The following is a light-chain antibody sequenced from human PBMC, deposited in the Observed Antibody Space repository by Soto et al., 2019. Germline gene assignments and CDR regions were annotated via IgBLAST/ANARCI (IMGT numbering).Light chain of an antibody. V-gene: IGKV3-20*01. CDR2: GAS. CDR3: QQSDSSLWT. CDR1: QSVSSN. Sequence: IVMTQSPATLSVSPGERATLSCRASQSVSSNLAWYQQKPGQAPRLLIYGASSRATGIPARFSGSGSGTDFTLTISRLEPEDFAVYYCQQSDSSLWTFGQGTKVDIK. J-gene: IGKJ1*01.